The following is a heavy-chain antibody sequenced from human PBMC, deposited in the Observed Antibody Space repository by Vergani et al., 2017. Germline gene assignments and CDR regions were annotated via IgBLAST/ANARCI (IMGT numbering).Heavy chain of an antibody. CDR1: GGSISSSNDY. D-gene: IGHD3-22*01. Sequence: QLQLQESGPGLVKPSETLSLTCSVSGGSISSSNDYWGWIRQSPGKGLEWIGSVSYSGSTYYNPSLKSRVTISVDTSKNQFSVRLSSVTAADSAVYYCARLSYYLDSSWHYTTYYFDDWGQGTLVTVSS. CDR2: VSYSGST. CDR3: ARLSYYLDSSWHYTTYYFDD. J-gene: IGHJ4*02. V-gene: IGHV4-39*01.